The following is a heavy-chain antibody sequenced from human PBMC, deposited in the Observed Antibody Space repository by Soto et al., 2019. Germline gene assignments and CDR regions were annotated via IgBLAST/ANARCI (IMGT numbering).Heavy chain of an antibody. CDR1: GFTFSNYG. J-gene: IGHJ6*02. CDR2: ISYDGSKT. CDR3: ATGANFRDDYYYGMDV. D-gene: IGHD1-7*01. V-gene: IGHV3-30*03. Sequence: QVQLVESGGGVVQPGRSLRLSCAASGFTFSNYGMHWVRQAPGKGLEWVAIISYDGSKTYYADSVKGRFTISRDNSKNTPYLQMHSLRAEDTAVYYCATGANFRDDYYYGMDVWGQGTTVTVSS.